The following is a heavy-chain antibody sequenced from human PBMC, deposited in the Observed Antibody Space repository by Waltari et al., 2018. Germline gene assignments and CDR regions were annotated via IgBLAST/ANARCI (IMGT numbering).Heavy chain of an antibody. J-gene: IGHJ5*02. V-gene: IGHV4-4*02. D-gene: IGHD2-15*01. CDR3: ARDRGRGLYLDT. CDR2: VRGDGRS. CDR1: GDSMSSTDC. Sequence: QLQLQESGPGLVKPSGTLSLTCDVSGDSMSSTDCWSWVRPSPQKGLEWLGQVRGDGRSNYNPSFASRVTVSLDTSNNQFSLRMTSATAADTAMYYCARDRGRGLYLDTWGPGTLVTVSP.